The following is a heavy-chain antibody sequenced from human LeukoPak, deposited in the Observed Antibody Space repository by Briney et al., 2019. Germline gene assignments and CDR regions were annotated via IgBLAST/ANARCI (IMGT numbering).Heavy chain of an antibody. CDR2: INHSGST. V-gene: IGHV4-34*01. Sequence: SETLSLTCAVYGGSFSGYYWSWIRQPPGKGLEWIGEINHSGSTNYNPSLKRRVTISVDTSKNQFSLKLSSVTAADTAVYYCARRPYFDYCGQGTLVTVSS. J-gene: IGHJ4*02. CDR1: GGSFSGYY. CDR3: ARRPYFDY.